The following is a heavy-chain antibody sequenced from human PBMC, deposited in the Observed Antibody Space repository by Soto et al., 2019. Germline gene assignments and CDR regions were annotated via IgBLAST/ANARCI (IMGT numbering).Heavy chain of an antibody. CDR1: GFTFSSYA. CDR2: ISGSGIST. V-gene: IGHV3-23*01. J-gene: IGHJ4*02. Sequence: EGQLLESGGGLVQPGGSLRLSCAASGFTFSSYAMTWVRQAPGKGLEWVSRISGSGISTYYADSVKGRFTISRDNSKNTLYLQMNSLRAEDAAVYYCAKSAGSNAYYPNDYWGQGTLVTVSS. D-gene: IGHD3-16*01. CDR3: AKSAGSNAYYPNDY.